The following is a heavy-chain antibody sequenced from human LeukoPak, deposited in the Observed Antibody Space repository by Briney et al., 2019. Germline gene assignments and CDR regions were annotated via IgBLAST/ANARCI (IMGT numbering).Heavy chain of an antibody. Sequence: SETLSLTCTVSGGSISSSSYYWGWIRQPPGKGLEWIGSIYYSGSTYYNPSLKSRVTISVDTSKNQFSLKLSSVTAADTAVYYCASPTGLSYYYGSGSYYSAAFDYWGRGTLVTVSS. V-gene: IGHV4-39*01. D-gene: IGHD3-10*01. CDR2: IYYSGST. CDR3: ASPTGLSYYYGSGSYYSAAFDY. CDR1: GGSISSSSYY. J-gene: IGHJ4*02.